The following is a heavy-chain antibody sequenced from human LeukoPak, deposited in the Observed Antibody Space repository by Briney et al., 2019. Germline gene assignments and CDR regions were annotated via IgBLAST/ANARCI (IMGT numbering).Heavy chain of an antibody. J-gene: IGHJ4*02. CDR1: GFSPSTCGGA. CDR2: IYWNDDK. Sequence: SGPTLVNPTQTLTLTCTFAGFSPSTCGGAVSWVRQPPGKALEWLALIYWNDDKRYSPSLNSRLTITRDTSKNQVVLTMTNMDPVDTATYFCTHSPQGGSDYWGQGTLVTVSS. CDR3: THSPQGGSDY. V-gene: IGHV2-5*01. D-gene: IGHD5-12*01.